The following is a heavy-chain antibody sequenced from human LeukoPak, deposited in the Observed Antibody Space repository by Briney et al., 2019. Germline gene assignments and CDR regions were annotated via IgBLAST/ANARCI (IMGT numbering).Heavy chain of an antibody. Sequence: PGGSLRLSCAASGFTVSSNYMSWVRQAPGKGLEWVSVIYSGGSTYFADSVKGRFTISRHNSKNTLYLQMNSLRAEDTAVYYCARSNYDFWSGLGDWYFDLWGRGTLVTVSS. D-gene: IGHD3-3*01. CDR1: GFTVSSNY. CDR2: IYSGGST. J-gene: IGHJ2*01. V-gene: IGHV3-53*04. CDR3: ARSNYDFWSGLGDWYFDL.